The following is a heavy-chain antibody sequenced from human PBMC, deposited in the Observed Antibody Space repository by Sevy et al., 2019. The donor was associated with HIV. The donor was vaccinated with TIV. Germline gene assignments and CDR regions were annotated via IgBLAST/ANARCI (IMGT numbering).Heavy chain of an antibody. D-gene: IGHD2-2*01. CDR2: ISSSSSYI. J-gene: IGHJ6*03. V-gene: IGHV3-21*06. Sequence: GGSLRLSCAASGFTFSSYSMNWVRQAPGKGLEWVSSISSSSSYIYYADSVKGRFTISRDNANNSLYLQMNSLRAEDTALYYCTRGGCTPTSCYLMDVWGKGTTLTVSS. CDR1: GFTFSSYS. CDR3: TRGGCTPTSCYLMDV.